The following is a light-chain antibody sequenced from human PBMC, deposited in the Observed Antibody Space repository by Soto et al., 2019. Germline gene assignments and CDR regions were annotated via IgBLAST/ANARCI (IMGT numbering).Light chain of an antibody. Sequence: FPLTHPPSTFSASLGASVTTTFRASQVITGWLAWYQQKPGKAPKLLIYDASSLQSGVPSRFTGSGSGTEFTLTISNLQPEDFATYYCQQAESFPTFGGGTKVDIK. CDR3: QQAESFPT. V-gene: IGKV1-12*01. CDR2: DAS. J-gene: IGKJ4*02. CDR1: QVITGW.